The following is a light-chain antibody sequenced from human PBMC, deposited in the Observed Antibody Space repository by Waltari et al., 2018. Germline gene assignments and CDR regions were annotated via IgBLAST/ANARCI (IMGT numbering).Light chain of an antibody. CDR2: RNN. CDR1: SSNNGRHY. J-gene: IGLJ3*02. V-gene: IGLV1-47*01. Sequence: QSVLTQPPSASGTPGQRVTISCSGSSSNNGRHYLSWYQHLPGTAPKLLVYRNNQRPSGVPDRFSGSKSGTSASLAISGLRSEDEADYFCAAWDDYLSAWVFGGGTKLTVL. CDR3: AAWDDYLSAWV.